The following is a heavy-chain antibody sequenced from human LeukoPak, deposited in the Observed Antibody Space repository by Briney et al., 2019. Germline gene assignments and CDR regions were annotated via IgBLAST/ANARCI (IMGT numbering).Heavy chain of an antibody. J-gene: IGHJ4*02. CDR3: ARFAYCGGHCWYYFDY. V-gene: IGHV4-59*01. Sequence: SETLSLTCIASGGSISSYYWSWIRQPPGKGLEWIGYIYYSGSTDSNPSLKSRVTISVDTSKNQFSLKLRSVTAADTAVYYCARFAYCGGHCWYYFDYWGQGSLVTVSS. CDR2: IYYSGST. D-gene: IGHD2-21*02. CDR1: GGSISSYY.